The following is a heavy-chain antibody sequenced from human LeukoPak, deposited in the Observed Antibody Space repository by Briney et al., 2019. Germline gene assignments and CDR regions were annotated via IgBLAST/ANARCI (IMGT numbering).Heavy chain of an antibody. CDR2: ISDNGERT. V-gene: IGHV3-23*01. CDR3: AKERGVSKPFDY. Sequence: TGGSLRLSCAVSGFTFSTYGMNWVRQAPGKGLEWVSAISDNGERTYYADSVKGRFTISRDNSKSTLYLQINSLRAEDTAVYYCAKERGVSKPFDYWGQGTLVTVSS. CDR1: GFTFSTYG. D-gene: IGHD2-8*02. J-gene: IGHJ4*02.